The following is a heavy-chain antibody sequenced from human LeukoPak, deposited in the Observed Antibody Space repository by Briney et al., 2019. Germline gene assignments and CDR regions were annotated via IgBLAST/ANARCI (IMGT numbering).Heavy chain of an antibody. CDR2: ISGSGGST. V-gene: IGHV3-23*01. CDR1: GFTFSSYA. D-gene: IGHD2-2*02. J-gene: IGHJ5*02. Sequence: GGSLRLSCAASGFTFSSYAMSWVRQAPGKGLEWVSAISGSGGSTYYADSVKGRFTISRDNSKNTLYLQMNSLRAEDTAVYYCAKWYCSGTSCYNHWFDPWGQGTLVAVSS. CDR3: AKWYCSGTSCYNHWFDP.